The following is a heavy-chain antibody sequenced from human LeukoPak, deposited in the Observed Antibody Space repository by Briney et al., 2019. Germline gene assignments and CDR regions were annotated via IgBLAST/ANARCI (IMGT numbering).Heavy chain of an antibody. Sequence: GGSLRLSCAASGFTFSSYAMSWVRQAPGKGLEWVSTISGGGSSTYYADSVKGRFTISRDNAKNSLYLQMNSLRAEDTAVYYCASWGTPYSWDCYYMDVWGKGTTVTVSS. J-gene: IGHJ6*03. CDR1: GFTFSSYA. CDR2: ISGGGSST. CDR3: ASWGTPYSWDCYYMDV. V-gene: IGHV3-23*01. D-gene: IGHD3-16*01.